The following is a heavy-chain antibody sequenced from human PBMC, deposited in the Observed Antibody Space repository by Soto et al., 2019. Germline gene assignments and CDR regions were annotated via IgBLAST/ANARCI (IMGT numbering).Heavy chain of an antibody. CDR2: IWYDGGNK. D-gene: IGHD1-26*01. CDR1: GFTFSSYG. Sequence: GGSLRLSCAASGFTFSSYGMHWVRQAPGKGLEWVAVIWYDGGNKYYADSVKGRFTISRDNSKNTLYLQMNSLRAEDTAVYYYARAPYSGSYPLDYWGQGTLVTVSS. J-gene: IGHJ4*02. V-gene: IGHV3-33*01. CDR3: ARAPYSGSYPLDY.